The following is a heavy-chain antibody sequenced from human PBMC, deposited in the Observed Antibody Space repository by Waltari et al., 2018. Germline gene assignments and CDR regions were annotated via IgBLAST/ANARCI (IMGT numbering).Heavy chain of an antibody. CDR3: ARSVPAYCSGGSCYSKRSPFDY. J-gene: IGHJ4*02. CDR1: GGSISSYY. D-gene: IGHD2-15*01. V-gene: IGHV4-4*07. Sequence: QVQLQESGPGLVKPSETLSLTCTVSGGSISSYYWSWIRQPAGKGLEWIGRIYTSGSTNYNPSVKGGVTMSVDTSKNQFSLKLSSVTAADTAVYYCARSVPAYCSGGSCYSKRSPFDYWGQGTLVTVSS. CDR2: IYTSGST.